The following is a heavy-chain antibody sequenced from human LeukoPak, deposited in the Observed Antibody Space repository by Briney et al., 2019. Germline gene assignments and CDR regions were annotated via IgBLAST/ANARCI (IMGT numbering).Heavy chain of an antibody. CDR1: GFTFSDYY. Sequence: GGSLRLSCAASGFTFSDYYMSWIRRAPGKGLEWVSSITISGSSTYNADSVKGRFTISRDNAKNSLYLQMNSLRAEDTAVYYCARGSVVAANFDFWGQGTLDTVSS. V-gene: IGHV3-11*01. CDR3: ARGSVVAANFDF. J-gene: IGHJ4*02. D-gene: IGHD2-15*01. CDR2: ITISGSST.